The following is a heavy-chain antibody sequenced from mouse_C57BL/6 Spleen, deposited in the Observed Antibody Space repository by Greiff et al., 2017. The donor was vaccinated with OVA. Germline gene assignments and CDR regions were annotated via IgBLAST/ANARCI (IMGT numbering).Heavy chain of an antibody. CDR3: ARSYAQYFDV. CDR2: IRNKANGYTT. V-gene: IGHV7-3*01. Sequence: EVHLVESGGGLVQPGGSLSLSCAASGFTFTDYYMSWVRQPPGKALEWLGFIRNKANGYTTEYSASVKGRFTISRVNSQSILYLQMNALRAEDSATYYCARSYAQYFDVWGTGTTVTVSS. J-gene: IGHJ1*03. D-gene: IGHD6-5*01. CDR1: GFTFTDYY.